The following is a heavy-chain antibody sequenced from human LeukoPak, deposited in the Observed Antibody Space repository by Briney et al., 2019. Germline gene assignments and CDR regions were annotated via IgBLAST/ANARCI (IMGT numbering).Heavy chain of an antibody. CDR3: ARGLIGY. J-gene: IGHJ4*02. V-gene: IGHV4-34*01. CDR2: INHSGST. CDR1: GGSFSGYY. Sequence: KPSETLSLTCAVYGGSFSGYYWSWIRQPPGKGLEWIGEINHSGSTNYNPSLKSRATISVDTSKNQFSLKLSSVTAADTAVYYCARGLIGYWGQGTLVTVSS. D-gene: IGHD2/OR15-2a*01.